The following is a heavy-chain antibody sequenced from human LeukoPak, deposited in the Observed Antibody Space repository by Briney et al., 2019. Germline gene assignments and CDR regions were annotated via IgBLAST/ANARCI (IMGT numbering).Heavy chain of an antibody. CDR2: ISGSGGST. D-gene: IGHD3-3*01. V-gene: IGHV3-23*01. CDR1: GFTFSSYA. Sequence: GGSLRLSCAASGFTFSSYAMSWVRQAPGKGLEWVSAISGSGGSTYYADSVKGRFTISRDNSKNTLYLQMNSLRAEDTAVYYCAKVNGRYDFWSGYLSATDYWGQGTLVTVSS. J-gene: IGHJ4*02. CDR3: AKVNGRYDFWSGYLSATDY.